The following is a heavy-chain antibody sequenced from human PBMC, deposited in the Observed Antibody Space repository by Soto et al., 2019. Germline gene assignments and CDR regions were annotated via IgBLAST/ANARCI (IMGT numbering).Heavy chain of an antibody. Sequence: VAVIWYDGSNKYYADSVKGRFTISRDNSKNTLYLQMNRLRAEDTAVYYCARDLDCVFDYWGKGTLFTVSS. CDR3: ARDLDCVFDY. V-gene: IGHV3-33*01. J-gene: IGHJ4*02. CDR2: IWYDGSNK. D-gene: IGHD2-21*02.